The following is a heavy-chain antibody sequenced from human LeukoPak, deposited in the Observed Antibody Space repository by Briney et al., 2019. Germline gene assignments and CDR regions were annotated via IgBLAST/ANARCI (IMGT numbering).Heavy chain of an antibody. CDR3: GGSRSFF. D-gene: IGHD6-6*01. CDR1: GFTFRSYW. J-gene: IGHJ4*02. V-gene: IGHV3-21*04. Sequence: GGSLRLSCAASGFTFRSYWMTWVRQAPGKGLEWVSSISSSSSYIYYADSVKGRFTISRDNSKNTLYLQMSSLRADDTAVYYCGGSRSFFWGQGTLVTVSS. CDR2: ISSSSSYI.